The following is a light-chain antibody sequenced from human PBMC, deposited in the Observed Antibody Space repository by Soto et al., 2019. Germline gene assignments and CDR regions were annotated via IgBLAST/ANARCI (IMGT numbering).Light chain of an antibody. CDR2: VAS. V-gene: IGKV3-11*01. CDR3: QQRTHWHHLT. J-gene: IGKJ5*01. Sequence: EIVLTQSPATLSLSPGERATLSCRASQSVSSYLAWYQQKPGQAPMLLIYVASNRAPGIPARFSGSGSGTDFAPPISSLEPEDFAVYYCQQRTHWHHLTFGQGTRLEIK. CDR1: QSVSSY.